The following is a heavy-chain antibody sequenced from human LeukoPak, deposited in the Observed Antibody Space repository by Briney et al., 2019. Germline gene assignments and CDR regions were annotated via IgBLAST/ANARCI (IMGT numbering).Heavy chain of an antibody. D-gene: IGHD3-9*01. CDR2: INHSGST. V-gene: IGHV4-34*01. Sequence: SETLSLTCAVYGGSFSGYYWSWIRQPPGKGLEWIGEINHSGSTNYNPSLKSRVTISVDTSKNQFSLKLSSVTAADTAVYYCAYILVSYYYHDMDVWGQGTTVTVSS. J-gene: IGHJ6*02. CDR3: AYILVSYYYHDMDV. CDR1: GGSFSGYY.